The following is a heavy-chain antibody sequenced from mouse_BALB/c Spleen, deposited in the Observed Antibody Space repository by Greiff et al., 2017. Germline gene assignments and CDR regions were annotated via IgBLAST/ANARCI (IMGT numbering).Heavy chain of an antibody. V-gene: IGHV5-9-4*01. CDR3: ARENYGLDY. D-gene: IGHD1-1*01. Sequence: EVQGVESGGGLVQPGGSLKLSCAASGFTFSSYGMSWVRQSPEKRLEWVAEISSGGSYTYYPDTVTGRFTISRDNAKNTLYLEMSSLRSEDTAMYYCARENYGLDYWGQGTTLTVSS. CDR2: ISSGGSYT. J-gene: IGHJ2*01. CDR1: GFTFSSYG.